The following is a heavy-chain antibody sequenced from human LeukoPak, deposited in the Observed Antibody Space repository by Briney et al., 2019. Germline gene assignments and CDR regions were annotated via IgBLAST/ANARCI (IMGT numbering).Heavy chain of an antibody. Sequence: GESLKISCKGSGYSFTSYWIGWVRQMPGKGLEWMGIIYPGDSDTRYSPPFQGQVTISADKSISTAYLQWSSLKASDTAMYYCARSKRGVSIAARHPPHYFDYWGQGTLVTVSS. CDR2: IYPGDSDT. J-gene: IGHJ4*02. CDR1: GYSFTSYW. V-gene: IGHV5-51*01. CDR3: ARSKRGVSIAARHPPHYFDY. D-gene: IGHD6-6*01.